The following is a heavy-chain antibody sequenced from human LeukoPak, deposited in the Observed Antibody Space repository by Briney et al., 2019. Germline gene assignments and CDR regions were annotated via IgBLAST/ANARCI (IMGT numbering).Heavy chain of an antibody. V-gene: IGHV3-23*01. CDR1: GITFSSYA. Sequence: PGGSLRLSCAASGITFSSYAMSWVRQDPGKGLEWVSAISGGGVSTYYADSVKGRFTISRDNSKNTLYLQMNSLIGEETAVYYCARRGSSWYFDYWGQGTLVTVSS. J-gene: IGHJ4*02. D-gene: IGHD6-13*01. CDR2: ISGGGVST. CDR3: ARRGSSWYFDY.